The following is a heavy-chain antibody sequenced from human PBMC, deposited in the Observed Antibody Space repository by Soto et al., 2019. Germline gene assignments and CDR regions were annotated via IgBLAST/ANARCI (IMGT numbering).Heavy chain of an antibody. Sequence: GGSLRLSCAGSGFTFSSVAMTWVRQAPGKGLEWVSAISGSGNSTYYADSVKGRFTISRDNSKNTLYLQMNSLRAEDTAAYYCARKIAVAVNDAFDIWGQGTMVTFS. CDR2: ISGSGNST. CDR1: GFTFSSVA. V-gene: IGHV3-23*01. D-gene: IGHD6-19*01. CDR3: ARKIAVAVNDAFDI. J-gene: IGHJ3*02.